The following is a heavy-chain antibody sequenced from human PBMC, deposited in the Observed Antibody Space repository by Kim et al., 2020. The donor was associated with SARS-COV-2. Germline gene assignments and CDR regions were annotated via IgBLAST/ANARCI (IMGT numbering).Heavy chain of an antibody. D-gene: IGHD5-12*01. V-gene: IGHV3-21*06. J-gene: IGHJ6*02. CDR2: ISSSSTYI. CDR3: AREGSGHDGPARQNYFHSGLYV. CDR1: GFTISGYS. Sequence: GGSLRLSCAASGFTISGYSMNWVRQAPGKGLEWVSSISSSSTYIYYADSVKGRFTISRDNAKNSMSLQMNSLRAEDTAVYYCAREGSGHDGPARQNYFHSGLYVWGQGTTVTVSS.